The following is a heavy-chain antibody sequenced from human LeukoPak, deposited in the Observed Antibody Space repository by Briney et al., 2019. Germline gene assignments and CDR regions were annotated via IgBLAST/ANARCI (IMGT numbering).Heavy chain of an antibody. J-gene: IGHJ4*02. D-gene: IGHD2-2*01. Sequence: PSETLSLTCIVSGGSISSSTYYWGWVRQPPGKGLEWIGEINHSGSTNYNPSLKSRVTISVDTSKNQFSLKLSSVTAADTAVYYCASDYCSSTSCSFDYWGQGTLVTVSS. V-gene: IGHV4-39*07. CDR2: INHSGST. CDR3: ASDYCSSTSCSFDY. CDR1: GGSISSSTYY.